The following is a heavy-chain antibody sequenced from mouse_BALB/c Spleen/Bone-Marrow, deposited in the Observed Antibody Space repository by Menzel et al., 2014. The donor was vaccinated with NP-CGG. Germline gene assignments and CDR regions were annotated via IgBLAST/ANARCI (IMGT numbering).Heavy chain of an antibody. Sequence: QVQLKESGAELVRPESSVKISCKASGYAFSTYWMIWVKQRPGQGLEWIGQIYPGDGDTNYNGKFKGKATLTADKSSSTAYMQLSSLTSEDSAVYFCARGARSAMDYWVQGTSVTVSS. CDR2: IYPGDGDT. CDR3: ARGARSAMDY. CDR1: GYAFSTYW. V-gene: IGHV1-80*01. J-gene: IGHJ4*01.